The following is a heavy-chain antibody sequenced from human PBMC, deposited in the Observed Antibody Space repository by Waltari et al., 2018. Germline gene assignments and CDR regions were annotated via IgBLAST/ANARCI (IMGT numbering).Heavy chain of an antibody. CDR3: AVQVETQGDY. CDR1: GGSITTDNYY. J-gene: IGHJ4*02. CDR2: IYNTGST. Sequence: QVQLQESGPGLVKPSQTLSLTCTVSGGSITTDNYYWNWIRQPAEKGLEWIGRIYNTGSTTYKPSLKSRVTISVDTSKNQFSLNLKSVTAADTAVYYCAVQVETQGDYWGQGTLVTVSS. D-gene: IGHD2-21*02. V-gene: IGHV4-61*02.